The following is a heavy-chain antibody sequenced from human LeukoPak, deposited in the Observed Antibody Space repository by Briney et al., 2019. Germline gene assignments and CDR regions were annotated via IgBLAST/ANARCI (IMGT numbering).Heavy chain of an antibody. CDR2: IYYSGST. V-gene: IGHV4-59*12. CDR1: GGSISNYY. CDR3: ARTVGSASYSLIAY. J-gene: IGHJ4*02. Sequence: SETLSLTCTVSGGSISNYYWSWIRQSPVKGLEWIGFIYYSGSTNYNPSLKSRVTISVDTSRNQFSLKLTSVTAADTAVYYCARTVGSASYSLIAYWGQGTLVTVSS. D-gene: IGHD3-10*01.